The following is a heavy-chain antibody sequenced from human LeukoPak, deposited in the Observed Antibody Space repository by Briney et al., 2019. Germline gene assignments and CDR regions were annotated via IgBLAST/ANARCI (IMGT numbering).Heavy chain of an antibody. CDR2: IYYSGST. D-gene: IGHD5-24*01. CDR1: GGSITSGGYY. V-gene: IGHV4-31*03. CDR3: ARVGGYNEIDY. Sequence: SQTLSVTCTVSGGSITSGGYYWSWIRPHPGKGLEWIGYIYYSGSTYYNPSLKSRVTISVDTSKNQFSLKLSSVTAADTAVYYCARVGGYNEIDYWGQGTTVTVSS. J-gene: IGHJ4*03.